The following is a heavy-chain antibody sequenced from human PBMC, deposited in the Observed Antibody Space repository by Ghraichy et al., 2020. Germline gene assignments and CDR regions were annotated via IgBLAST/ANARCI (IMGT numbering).Heavy chain of an antibody. CDR2: ISWNSGTI. Sequence: GGSLRLSCVASGFTFDDYAMHWVRQAPGKGLEWVSGISWNSGTIGYADSVKGRLTISRDNAKNSLYLQMNSLRAEDTALYYCAKETNPSPQWLRGFDYWGQGTLVTVSS. J-gene: IGHJ4*02. V-gene: IGHV3-9*01. CDR1: GFTFDDYA. D-gene: IGHD5-12*01. CDR3: AKETNPSPQWLRGFDY.